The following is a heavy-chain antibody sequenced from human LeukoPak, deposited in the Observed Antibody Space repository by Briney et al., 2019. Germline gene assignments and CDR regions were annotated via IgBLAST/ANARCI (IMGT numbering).Heavy chain of an antibody. CDR2: IRYDGSNK. Sequence: GGSLRLSCAASGFTFSSYGMHWVRQAPGKGLEWVAFIRYDGSNKYHADSVKGRFTISRDNSKNTLYLQMNSLRAEDTAVYYCARDATVTTGIDYWGQGTLVTVSS. V-gene: IGHV3-30*02. D-gene: IGHD4-11*01. J-gene: IGHJ4*02. CDR1: GFTFSSYG. CDR3: ARDATVTTGIDY.